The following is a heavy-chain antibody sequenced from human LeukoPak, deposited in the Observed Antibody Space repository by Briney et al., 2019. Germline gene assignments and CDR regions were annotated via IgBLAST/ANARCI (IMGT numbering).Heavy chain of an antibody. J-gene: IGHJ4*02. CDR1: GYTLTELS. D-gene: IGHD3-10*01. V-gene: IGHV1-24*01. Sequence: GASVKVSCKVSGYTLTELSMHWVRQAPGKGLEWMGGFDPEDGETIYAQKFQGRVTMTEDTSTDTAYMELSSLRSEDTAVYYCSGGSGSYPWSRDYWGQGTLVTVSS. CDR2: FDPEDGET. CDR3: SGGSGSYPWSRDY.